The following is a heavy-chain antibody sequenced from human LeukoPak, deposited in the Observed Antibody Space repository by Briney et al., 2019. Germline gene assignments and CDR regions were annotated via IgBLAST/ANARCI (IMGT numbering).Heavy chain of an antibody. V-gene: IGHV1-8*01. D-gene: IGHD2-21*02. Sequence: ASVKVSCKASGYTFTTYDINWVRQGTGQGLGWMGWMNPNSGNTGYAQKFQGRVTMTRNTSISTAYMELSSLRSEDTAVYYCARGGDVVVTAINGFDYWGQGTLVTVSS. CDR2: MNPNSGNT. CDR1: GYTFTTYD. CDR3: ARGGDVVVTAINGFDY. J-gene: IGHJ4*02.